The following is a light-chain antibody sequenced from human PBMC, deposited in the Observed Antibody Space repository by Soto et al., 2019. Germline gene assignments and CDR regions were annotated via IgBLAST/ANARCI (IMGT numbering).Light chain of an antibody. CDR1: QSVSSY. CDR2: DAS. J-gene: IGKJ3*01. Sequence: EIVLTQSPATLSLSPGERATLSCGASQSVSSYLAWYQQKPGQAPRLLIYDASNRATGIPARFSGSGSGTDFTLTISSLEPEDFAVYYCQQRSTGTFGPGTKVDIK. CDR3: QQRSTGT. V-gene: IGKV3-11*01.